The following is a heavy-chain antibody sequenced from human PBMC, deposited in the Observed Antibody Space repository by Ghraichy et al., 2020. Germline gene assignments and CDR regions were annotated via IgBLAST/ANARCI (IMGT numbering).Heavy chain of an antibody. CDR2: IYYSGST. J-gene: IGHJ6*02. CDR3: ARTPARAYCSGGSCYPYYYYAMDV. CDR1: GGSISSKY. V-gene: IGHV4-59*01. D-gene: IGHD2-15*01. Sequence: ESLNISCTVSGGSISSKYWSWIRQPPGKGLEWIGYIYYSGSTNYNPSLKSRVTISVDTSKIQFSLKLSSVTAADTTVYYCARTPARAYCSGGSCYPYYYYAMDVWGQGTTVTVSS.